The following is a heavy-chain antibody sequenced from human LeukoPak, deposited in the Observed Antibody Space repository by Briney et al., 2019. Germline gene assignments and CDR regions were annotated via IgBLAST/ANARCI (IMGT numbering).Heavy chain of an antibody. J-gene: IGHJ4*02. D-gene: IGHD1-1*01. CDR2: ISYDGSNK. V-gene: IGHV3-30-3*01. CDR3: ARELLQYNNGGPFDY. CDR1: GFTFSSYA. Sequence: GRSLRLSCAASGFTFSSYAMHWVRQAPGKGLEWVAVISYDGSNKYYADSVKGRFTISRDNSKNTLYLQMNSLRAEDTAVYYCARELLQYNNGGPFDYWGQGTLVTVSS.